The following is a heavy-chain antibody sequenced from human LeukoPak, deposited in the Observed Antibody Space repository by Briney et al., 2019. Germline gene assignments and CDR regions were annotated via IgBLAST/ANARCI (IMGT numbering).Heavy chain of an antibody. J-gene: IGHJ4*02. V-gene: IGHV3-73*01. Sequence: GGSLRLSCAASGFTFSGSAIHWVRQASGKGLEWVGRIRSKVNSYATAYAASVKGRFTISRDNSKNTLYLQMNSLRAEDTAVYYCAKDPSYDILPGSPHGWGQGTLVTVSS. CDR1: GFTFSGSA. D-gene: IGHD3-9*01. CDR2: IRSKVNSYAT. CDR3: AKDPSYDILPGSPHG.